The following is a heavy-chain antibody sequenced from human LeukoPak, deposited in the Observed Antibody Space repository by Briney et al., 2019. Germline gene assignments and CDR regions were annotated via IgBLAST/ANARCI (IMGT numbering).Heavy chain of an antibody. Sequence: GGPLRLSCAASGFTFSSYAMSWVRQAPGKGLEWVSAISGSGGSTYYADSVKGRFTISRDNSKNTLYLQMNSLRAEDTAVYYCAKDRSDSSSWYNRFDPWGQGTLVTVSS. V-gene: IGHV3-23*01. J-gene: IGHJ5*02. CDR2: ISGSGGST. CDR1: GFTFSSYA. D-gene: IGHD6-13*01. CDR3: AKDRSDSSSWYNRFDP.